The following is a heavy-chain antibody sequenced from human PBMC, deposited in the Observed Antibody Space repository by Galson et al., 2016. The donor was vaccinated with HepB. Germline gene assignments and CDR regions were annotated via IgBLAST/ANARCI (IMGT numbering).Heavy chain of an antibody. J-gene: IGHJ4*02. CDR1: GYTFTGYY. CDR3: VREDYYDSGGLDS. V-gene: IGHV1-2*02. Sequence: SVKVSCKASGYTFTGYYIHWVRQAPGQGLEWMGWINPHSAGTNYAQKFQGRVSMTRDTSTSTLYMQLSRLRSDDTARYYCVREDYYDSGGLDSWGQGTLVIVSS. CDR2: INPHSAGT. D-gene: IGHD3-22*01.